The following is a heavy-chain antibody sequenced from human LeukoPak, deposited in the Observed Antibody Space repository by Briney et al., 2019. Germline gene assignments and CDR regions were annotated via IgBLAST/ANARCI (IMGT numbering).Heavy chain of an antibody. D-gene: IGHD5-12*01. J-gene: IGHJ5*02. CDR3: VRDPRGYSGYDPIT. CDR2: ISSSGTTI. CDR1: GFTFSSYE. Sequence: GGSLRLSCAASGFTFSSYEMNWVRQAPGRGLEWVSYISSSGTTIYYADSVKARFTISRDNSKNTVYLQMNSLRVEDTAVYYCVRDPRGYSGYDPITWGQGTLVTVSS. V-gene: IGHV3-48*03.